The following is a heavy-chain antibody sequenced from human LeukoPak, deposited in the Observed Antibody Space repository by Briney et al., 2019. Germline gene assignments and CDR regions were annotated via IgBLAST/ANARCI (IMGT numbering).Heavy chain of an antibody. CDR1: GFTVSNNY. V-gene: IGHV3-53*01. J-gene: IGHJ4*02. D-gene: IGHD2-15*01. CDR3: AKQLGYCSDGSCYFPY. CDR2: IFRDDST. Sequence: HPGGSLRLSCAASGFTVSNNYMMWVRQAPGKGLEWVSAIFRDDSTYYADSVQGRFTISRDNSKSTLCLQMNSLRAEDTAVYYCAKQLGYCSDGSCYFPYWGQGTLVTVSS.